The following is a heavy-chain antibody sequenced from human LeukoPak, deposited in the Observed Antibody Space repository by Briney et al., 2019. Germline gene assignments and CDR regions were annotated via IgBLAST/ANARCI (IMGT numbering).Heavy chain of an antibody. V-gene: IGHV3-23*01. CDR1: GFPFSNYP. D-gene: IGHD7-27*01. J-gene: IGHJ4*02. CDR3: AKDPGFDY. Sequence: QSGGSLRLSCAASGFPFSNYPMIWVRQAPGKGLEWVSLISGSGASTYYADSVKGRFTVSRDNSKTTLYLQMNSLRAEDTAVYYCAKDPGFDYWGQGTLVTVSS. CDR2: ISGSGAST.